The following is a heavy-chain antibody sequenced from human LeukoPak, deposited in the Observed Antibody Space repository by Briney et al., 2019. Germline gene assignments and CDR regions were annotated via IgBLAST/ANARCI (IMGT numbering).Heavy chain of an antibody. CDR3: ARFCPSWLVRGPHDAFDI. CDR2: MNPNSGNT. V-gene: IGHV1-8*01. D-gene: IGHD3-10*01. Sequence: ASVKVSCTASGYTFTSYDINWVRQATGQGLEWMGWMNPNSGNTGYAQKFQGRVTMTRNTSISTAYMELSSLRSEDTAVYYCARFCPSWLVRGPHDAFDIWGQGTMVTVSS. J-gene: IGHJ3*02. CDR1: GYTFTSYD.